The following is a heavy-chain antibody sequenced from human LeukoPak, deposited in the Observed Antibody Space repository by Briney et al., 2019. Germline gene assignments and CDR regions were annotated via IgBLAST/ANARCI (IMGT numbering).Heavy chain of an antibody. D-gene: IGHD3-16*01. Sequence: PSETLSLTCTVSGGSIGSLYWSWIRQSPGKGLEWIGYIHYSGYTYHNPSLTGRVTISVDVSRNQFSLRLTSVTAADTAIYYCASDGGGNWFDPRGQQTVLTLSS. CDR2: IHYSGYT. CDR1: GGSIGSLY. V-gene: IGHV4-59*01. CDR3: ASDGGGNWFDP. J-gene: IGHJ5*02.